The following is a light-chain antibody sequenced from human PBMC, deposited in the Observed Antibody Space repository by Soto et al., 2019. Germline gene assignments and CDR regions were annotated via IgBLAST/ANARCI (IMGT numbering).Light chain of an antibody. CDR3: CSYAGTYSYV. Sequence: QSALTQPRSASGSPGQSVTISCTGTSSDVGAYNYVSWYQQHSGKAPKFMIYDVSKRPSGVPDRFSGSKSGNTASLTISGLQAEDEADYYCCSYAGTYSYVFGTGTKLTVL. CDR2: DVS. V-gene: IGLV2-11*01. CDR1: SSDVGAYNY. J-gene: IGLJ1*01.